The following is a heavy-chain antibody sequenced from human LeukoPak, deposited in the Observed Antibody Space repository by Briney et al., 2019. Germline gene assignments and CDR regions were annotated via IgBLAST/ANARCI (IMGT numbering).Heavy chain of an antibody. CDR3: ARGSWVYDSSGYYYAIDY. CDR2: IIPIFGTA. Sequence: SVKVSCKASGGTFSSYAISWVRQAPGQGLEWMGGIIPIFGTANYAQKFQGRVTITADESTSTAYMELSSLRSEDTAVYYCARGSWVYDSSGYYYAIDYWGQGTLVTVSS. CDR1: GGTFSSYA. D-gene: IGHD3-22*01. V-gene: IGHV1-69*01. J-gene: IGHJ4*02.